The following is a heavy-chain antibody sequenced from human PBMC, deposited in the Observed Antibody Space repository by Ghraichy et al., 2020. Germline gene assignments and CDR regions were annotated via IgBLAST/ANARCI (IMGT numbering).Heavy chain of an antibody. CDR3: AKGAGTPVGDAFDI. V-gene: IGHV3-30*18. CDR2: ISYDGSNK. D-gene: IGHD6-13*01. Sequence: GGSLRLSCAASGFTFSSYGMHWVRQAPGKGLEWVAVISYDGSNKYYADSVKGRFTISRDNSKNTLYLQMNSLRAEDTAVYYCAKGAGTPVGDAFDIWGQGTMVTVSS. CDR1: GFTFSSYG. J-gene: IGHJ3*02.